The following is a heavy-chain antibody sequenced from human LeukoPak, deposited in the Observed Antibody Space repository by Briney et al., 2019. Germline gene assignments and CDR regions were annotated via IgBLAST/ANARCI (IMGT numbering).Heavy chain of an antibody. J-gene: IGHJ4*02. CDR3: ATECSSRTSKVVCWYFDY. D-gene: IGHD6-13*01. CDR2: FDPEDGET. V-gene: IGHV1-24*01. CDR1: GYTLTELS. Sequence: ASVKVSCKVSGYTLTELSMHWLRQAPGKGLEWMEGFDPEDGETIYAQKFQGRVTMTEDTSTDTAYMELSSLRSEDTAVYYCATECSSRTSKVVCWYFDYWGQGTLVTVSS.